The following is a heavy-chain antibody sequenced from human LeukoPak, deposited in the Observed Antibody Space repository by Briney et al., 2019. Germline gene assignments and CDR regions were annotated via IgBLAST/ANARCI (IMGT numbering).Heavy chain of an antibody. CDR3: ARGGPASSVAGTFVSWFDP. J-gene: IGHJ5*02. V-gene: IGHV1-2*02. CDR2: INPNSGGT. CDR1: GYTFTGYY. D-gene: IGHD6-19*01. Sequence: ASVRVSCKASGYTFTGYYMHWVRQAPGQGLEWMGWINPNSGGTNYAQKFQGRVTMTRDTSISTAYMELSRLRSDDTAVYYCARGGPASSVAGTFVSWFDPWGQGTLVTVSS.